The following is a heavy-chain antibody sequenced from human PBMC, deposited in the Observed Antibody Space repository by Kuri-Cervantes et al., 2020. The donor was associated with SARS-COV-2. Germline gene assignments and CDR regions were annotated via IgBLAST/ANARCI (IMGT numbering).Heavy chain of an antibody. Sequence: ASVKVSCKASGYTFTSYGISWVRQAPGQGLEWMGWISAYNGNTNYAQKLQGRVTMTTDTSTNTAYMELSSLRSEDTAVYYCATEVGYCSGGSCYGFDYWGQGTLVTVSS. J-gene: IGHJ4*02. D-gene: IGHD2-15*01. CDR1: GYTFTSYG. CDR2: ISAYNGNT. V-gene: IGHV1-18*01. CDR3: ATEVGYCSGGSCYGFDY.